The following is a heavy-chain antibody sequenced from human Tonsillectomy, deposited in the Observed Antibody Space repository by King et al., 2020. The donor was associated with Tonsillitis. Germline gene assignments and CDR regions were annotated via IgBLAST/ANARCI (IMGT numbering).Heavy chain of an antibody. CDR2: ISYDGSNK. CDR1: GFAFSSYG. CDR3: AKRYYADTSGQRGVFDY. J-gene: IGHJ4*02. V-gene: IGHV3-30*18. Sequence: VQLVESGGGVVQPGRSLRLSCAASGFAFSSYGMHWVRQAPGTGLEWVAVISYDGSNKYYADPVKSRFTISRESSKDTLSLQMNSLRAEHTAVYYCAKRYYADTSGQRGVFDYWGQGTLVTVSS. D-gene: IGHD3-22*01.